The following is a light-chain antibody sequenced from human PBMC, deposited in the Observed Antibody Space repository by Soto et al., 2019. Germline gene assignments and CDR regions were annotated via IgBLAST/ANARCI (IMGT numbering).Light chain of an antibody. V-gene: IGKV3-20*01. J-gene: IGKJ1*01. CDR1: QTGSNSY. CDR2: GVY. CDR3: PHYGYSQWT. Sequence: IVLTQSPFTLSLSPGERATLSCRSSQTGSNSYLAWYQHKSGQAPRLLIYGVYTRASGIPDRFSGSGSGTEFTLTITRLEPEDSPVYFCPHYGYSQWTFGQGTKVYIK.